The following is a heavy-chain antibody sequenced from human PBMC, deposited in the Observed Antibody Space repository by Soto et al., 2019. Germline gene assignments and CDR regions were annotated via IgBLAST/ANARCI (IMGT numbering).Heavy chain of an antibody. Sequence: QVRLVQSGAEVKAPGASVKVSCKAPGDTFTSYYMHWVRQAPGHGLEWMGVINPNGGSTRFAQKFQGRVTMTRDTSTSTVYMELSTLRYEDTAVYYCARDRGYYYDSSGIGAFDVWGQGTMVTVSS. J-gene: IGHJ3*01. CDR1: GDTFTSYY. D-gene: IGHD3-22*01. CDR3: ARDRGYYYDSSGIGAFDV. V-gene: IGHV1-46*01. CDR2: INPNGGST.